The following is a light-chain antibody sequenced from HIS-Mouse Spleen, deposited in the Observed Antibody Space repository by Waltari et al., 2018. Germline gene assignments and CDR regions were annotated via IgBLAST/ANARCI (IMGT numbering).Light chain of an antibody. J-gene: IGLJ2*01. V-gene: IGLV1-47*01. CDR3: AAWDDSLSGHVV. CDR1: SSNIRSNY. CDR2: RNN. Sequence: QSVLTQPPSASGTPGQRVTISCSGSSSNIRSNYVNWYHQLPGTAPKLLIYRNNQRPSGVPDRFSGSKSGTSASLAISGLRSEDEADYYCAAWDDSLSGHVVFGGGTKLTVL.